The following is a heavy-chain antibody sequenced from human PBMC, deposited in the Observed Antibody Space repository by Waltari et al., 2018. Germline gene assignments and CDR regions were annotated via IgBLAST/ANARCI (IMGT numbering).Heavy chain of an antibody. J-gene: IGHJ4*02. CDR1: GFTFSSYA. D-gene: IGHD1-26*01. CDR2: ISYDGSNK. CDR3: ASEPEVGASLDY. Sequence: QVQLVESGGGVVQPGRSLRLSCAASGFTFSSYAMHWVRQAPGKGLEWVAVISYDGSNKYYADSVKGRFTISRDNYKNTLYLQMNSLRAEDTAVYYWASEPEVGASLDYWGQGTLVTVSS. V-gene: IGHV3-30-3*01.